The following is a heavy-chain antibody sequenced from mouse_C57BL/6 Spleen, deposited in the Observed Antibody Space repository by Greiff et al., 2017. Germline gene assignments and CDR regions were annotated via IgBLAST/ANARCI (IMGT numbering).Heavy chain of an antibody. CDR3: ARTGFITTVVADY. Sequence: VQLVESGAELVKPGASVKISCKASGYAFSSYWMNWVKQRPGKGLEWIGQIYPGDGDTNYNGKFKGKATLTADKSSSTAYMQLSSLTSEDSAVYFCARTGFITTVVADYWGQGTTLTVSS. CDR2: IYPGDGDT. J-gene: IGHJ2*01. D-gene: IGHD1-1*01. CDR1: GYAFSSYW. V-gene: IGHV1-80*01.